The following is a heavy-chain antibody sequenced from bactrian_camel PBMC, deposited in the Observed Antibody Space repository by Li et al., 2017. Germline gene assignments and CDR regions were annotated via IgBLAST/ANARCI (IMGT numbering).Heavy chain of an antibody. Sequence: QVQLVESGGGSVQAGGSLRLSCAASGSRYSSLCMGWFRQAPGKGLEWVSAIDSDGFTNYADSVKGRFAISKDNAENTLYLQMDSLKLEDSAMYYCAASYGGGRYPALNGNQYNYWGQGTQVTVS. CDR2: IDSDGFT. CDR3: AASYGGGRYPALNGNQYNY. V-gene: IGHV3S26*01. CDR1: GSRYSSLC. D-gene: IGHD6*01. J-gene: IGHJ4*01.